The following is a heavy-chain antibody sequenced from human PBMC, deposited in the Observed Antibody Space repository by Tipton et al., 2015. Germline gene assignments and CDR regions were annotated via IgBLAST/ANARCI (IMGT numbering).Heavy chain of an antibody. CDR3: ARDSSSLYTGTYFFAD. J-gene: IGHJ4*02. CDR1: GGSISSDY. Sequence: TLSLTCTVSGGSISSDYWTWIRQPPGRGLEWIGNIFHSGTTNYNPSLRSRVTISIDTSNNQFSLRLTSVTAAYTAVYYCARDSSSLYTGTYFFADWGRGTLVTVSS. D-gene: IGHD1-26*01. CDR2: IFHSGTT. V-gene: IGHV4-59*01.